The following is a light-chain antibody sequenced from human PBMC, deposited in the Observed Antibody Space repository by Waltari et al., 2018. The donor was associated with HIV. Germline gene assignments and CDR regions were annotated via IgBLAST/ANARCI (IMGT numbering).Light chain of an antibody. Sequence: AIQLTQSPSSLSASLGDRVTIICRASQAISTDLAWYQQKPGKPPKLLIYDASLLQRGVPPRFTGSGSGTDFTLTINSLQPEDFATYYCQQFKSLPLTFAGGTKVE. CDR3: QQFKSLPLT. V-gene: IGKV1-13*02. CDR1: QAISTD. J-gene: IGKJ4*01. CDR2: DAS.